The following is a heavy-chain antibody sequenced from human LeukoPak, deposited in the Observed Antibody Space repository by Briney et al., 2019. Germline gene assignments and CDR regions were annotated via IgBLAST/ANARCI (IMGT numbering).Heavy chain of an antibody. V-gene: IGHV3-48*04. D-gene: IGHD1-26*01. CDR3: ARSPYSESYYGDALDI. CDR1: GFTVSSNS. J-gene: IGHJ3*02. Sequence: GGSLRLSCTVSGFTVSSNSMSWVRQAPGKGLEWISYISNSGSMIYYADSVKGRFTISRDNAKNSLYLQMNSLRAEDTAIYYCARSPYSESYYGDALDIWGRGTVVSVSS. CDR2: ISNSGSMI.